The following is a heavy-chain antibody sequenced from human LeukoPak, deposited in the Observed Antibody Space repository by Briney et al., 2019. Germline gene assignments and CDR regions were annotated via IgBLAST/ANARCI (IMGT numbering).Heavy chain of an antibody. V-gene: IGHV1-69*06. Sequence: GASVKVSCKASGGTFSSYAITWVRQAPGQGLECMGGIIPLFGTTNYAQKFQGRVTITADTSTSTAYMELSSLRSEDTAVYYCARGGYDSSGYPFDYWGQGTLVTVSS. CDR1: GGTFSSYA. D-gene: IGHD3-22*01. J-gene: IGHJ4*02. CDR3: ARGGYDSSGYPFDY. CDR2: IIPLFGTT.